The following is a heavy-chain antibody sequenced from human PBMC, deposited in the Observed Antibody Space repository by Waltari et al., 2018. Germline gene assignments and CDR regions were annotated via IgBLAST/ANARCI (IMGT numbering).Heavy chain of an antibody. CDR3: ARGGGGDWEWFDP. Sequence: QVQLQESGPSLLKPSETLSLICTVSGGSISGFYWSWVRQPPGKGLDWIGYNYYTGGTYFNPSLKSRVTMSVDTSKNQFSLKLSSVTAADTAFYYCARGGGGDWEWFDPWGQGTLVTVSS. D-gene: IGHD2-21*02. CDR2: NYYTGGT. V-gene: IGHV4-59*01. J-gene: IGHJ5*02. CDR1: GGSISGFY.